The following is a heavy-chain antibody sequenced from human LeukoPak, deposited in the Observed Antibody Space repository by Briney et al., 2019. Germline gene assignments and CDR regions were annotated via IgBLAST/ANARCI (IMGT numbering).Heavy chain of an antibody. Sequence: GGSLRLSCAASGFTFSSYALHWVRQAPGKGLEWVAVISYDGSNKYYADSVKGRFTISRDNSKNTLYLQMNSLRAEDTAVYYCAREDDAWGQGTLVTVSS. V-gene: IGHV3-30*14. CDR2: ISYDGSNK. CDR3: AREDDA. J-gene: IGHJ5*02. CDR1: GFTFSSYA.